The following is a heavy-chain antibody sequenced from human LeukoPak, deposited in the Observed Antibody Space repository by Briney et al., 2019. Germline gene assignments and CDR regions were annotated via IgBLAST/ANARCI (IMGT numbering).Heavy chain of an antibody. CDR2: IKTEIDGGTT. CDR1: GFTFSSYA. V-gene: IGHV3-15*01. Sequence: GGSLRLSCAASGFTFSSYAMSWVRQAPGKGLEWVGRIKTEIDGGTTDYAAPVNGRFIISRDDSSNRLHLQMNSLQSEDTAVYYCTTDRWSTSWYGDEYSQYWGQGTLVTVSS. D-gene: IGHD6-13*01. J-gene: IGHJ1*01. CDR3: TTDRWSTSWYGDEYSQY.